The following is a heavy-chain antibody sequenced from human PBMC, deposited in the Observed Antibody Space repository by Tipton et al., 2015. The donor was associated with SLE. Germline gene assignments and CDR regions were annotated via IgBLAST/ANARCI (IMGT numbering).Heavy chain of an antibody. D-gene: IGHD7-27*01. CDR3: ARDIEAPGDFLYFDY. Sequence: TLSLTCKVSGISISTHYWSWIRQPPGKGLEWIGQMHNSGDSTYNPSLKRRVTMSVDTSKNHFSLKLTSVIAADTAVYYCARDIEAPGDFLYFDYWGQGILVTVSS. V-gene: IGHV4-59*11. J-gene: IGHJ4*02. CDR2: MHNSGDS. CDR1: GISISTHY.